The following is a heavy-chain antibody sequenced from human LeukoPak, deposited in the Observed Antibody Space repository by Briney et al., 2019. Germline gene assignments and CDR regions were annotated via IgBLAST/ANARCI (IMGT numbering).Heavy chain of an antibody. Sequence: SETLSLTCTVSGGSISSYYWTWIRQSAGKGLEWIGRINTSGSTNYSPSLRSRVTMSVNTSKNQFSLNLTSVTAADTAVYSCAREGGDPRWLDPWGQGTLVTVSS. D-gene: IGHD6-25*01. CDR3: AREGGDPRWLDP. V-gene: IGHV4-4*07. CDR1: GGSISSYY. CDR2: INTSGST. J-gene: IGHJ5*02.